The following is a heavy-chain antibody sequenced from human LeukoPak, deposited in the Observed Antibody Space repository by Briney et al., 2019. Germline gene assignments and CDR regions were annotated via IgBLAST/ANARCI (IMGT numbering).Heavy chain of an antibody. CDR2: VGPSGART. J-gene: IGHJ4*02. V-gene: IGHV3-23*01. D-gene: IGHD3-10*01. Sequence: GGSLRLSCAASGFTFSHHGMNWVRRAPGKGLEWVSGVGPSGARTYYADSVKGRFTVSRDNAKNSLYLQMNSLRAEDTAVYYCARDLSYGSGDYWGQGTLVTVSS. CDR1: GFTFSHHG. CDR3: ARDLSYGSGDY.